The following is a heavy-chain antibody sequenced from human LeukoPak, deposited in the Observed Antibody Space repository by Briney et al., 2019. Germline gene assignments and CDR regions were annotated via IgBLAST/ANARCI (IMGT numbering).Heavy chain of an antibody. J-gene: IGHJ4*02. CDR3: ARDLVGAYTDY. V-gene: IGHV4-39*07. Sequence: SETLSLTCTVSGGSISSSSYYWGWIRQPPGKGLKWIGSIYYSGSTYYNPSLKSRVTISVDTSKNQFSLKLSSVTAADTAVYYCARDLVGAYTDYWGQGTLVTVSS. D-gene: IGHD1-26*01. CDR1: GGSISSSSYY. CDR2: IYYSGST.